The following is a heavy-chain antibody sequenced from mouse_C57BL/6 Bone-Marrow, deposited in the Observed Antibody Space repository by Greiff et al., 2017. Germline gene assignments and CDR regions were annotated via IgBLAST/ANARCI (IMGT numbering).Heavy chain of an antibody. CDR3: TRSTTVVATPWWYFDV. Sequence: EVMLVESGGGLVQPGGSMKLSCAASGFTFSDAWMDWVRQSPEKGLEWVAEIRNKANNHATYYAESVKGRFTISRDDSKSSVYLQMNSLRAEDTGVYYCTRSTTVVATPWWYFDVWGTGTTVTVSS. CDR2: IRNKANNHAT. D-gene: IGHD1-1*01. CDR1: GFTFSDAW. V-gene: IGHV6-6*01. J-gene: IGHJ1*03.